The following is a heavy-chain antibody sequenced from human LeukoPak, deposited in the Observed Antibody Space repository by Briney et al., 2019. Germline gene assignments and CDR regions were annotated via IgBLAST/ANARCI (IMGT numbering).Heavy chain of an antibody. CDR3: ARGGSLKRITMIVGAFDI. CDR2: ISTSGSI. J-gene: IGHJ3*02. V-gene: IGHV4-4*07. Sequence: PSETLSLTCTVSGGSISSYYWSWIRQPAGKGLEWIGRISTSGSINYNPSLKSRVTMSVDTSKNQFSLKLSSVTAADTAVYYCARGGSLKRITMIVGAFDIWGQGTMVTVSS. D-gene: IGHD3-22*01. CDR1: GGSISSYY.